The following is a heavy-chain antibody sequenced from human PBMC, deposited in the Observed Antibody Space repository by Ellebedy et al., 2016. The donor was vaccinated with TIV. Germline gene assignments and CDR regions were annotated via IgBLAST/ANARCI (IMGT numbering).Heavy chain of an antibody. CDR3: ARRRELLRENYYFDY. Sequence: PGGSLRLSCAASGFTFSDYVMAWVRQVPGKGLEWVSAVSESDGRTFYADSVKGRFTISRDNSKNTLYLQMNSLRAEDTAVYYCARRRELLRENYYFDYWGQGTLVTVSS. CDR2: VSESDGRT. CDR1: GFTFSDYV. J-gene: IGHJ4*02. V-gene: IGHV3-23*01. D-gene: IGHD1-26*01.